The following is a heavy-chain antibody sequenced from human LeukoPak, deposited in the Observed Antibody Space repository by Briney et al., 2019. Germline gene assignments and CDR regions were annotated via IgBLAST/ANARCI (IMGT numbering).Heavy chain of an antibody. CDR1: GYTFTSYD. D-gene: IGHD2-2*01. J-gene: IGHJ4*02. CDR2: MNPNSGNT. Sequence: ASVKVSCKASGYTFTSYDINWVRQATGQGLEWMGWMNPNSGNTGYAQKFQGRVTMTRNTSISTAYMELSSLRSEDTAVYYCASGMGISDIVVVPALWGQGTLVTVSS. V-gene: IGHV1-8*01. CDR3: ASGMGISDIVVVPAL.